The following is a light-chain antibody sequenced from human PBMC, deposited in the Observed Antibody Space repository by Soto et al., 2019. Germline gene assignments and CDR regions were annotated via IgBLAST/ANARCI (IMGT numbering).Light chain of an antibody. V-gene: IGKV3-20*01. CDR2: GAS. Sequence: EIVLTQSPGTLSLSPWERATLSCRASQSVSSSYLAWYQQKPGQAPRLLIYGASSRATGIPDRFSGSGSGTDFTLTISRLEPEDFAVYYCHQYGSSPLYTFGQGTKLEIK. CDR1: QSVSSSY. CDR3: HQYGSSPLYT. J-gene: IGKJ2*01.